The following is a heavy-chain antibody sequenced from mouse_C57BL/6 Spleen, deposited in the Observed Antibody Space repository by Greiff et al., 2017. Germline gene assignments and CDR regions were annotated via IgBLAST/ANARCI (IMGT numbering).Heavy chain of an antibody. D-gene: IGHD1-1*01. CDR2: IWPGGGP. V-gene: IGHV2-9-1*01. J-gene: IGHJ4*01. Sequence: QVQLKESGPGLVAPSQSLSITCTVSGFSLTSYAISWVRQPPGKGLEWLGVIWPGGGPNYHSALNSRLSISKDNSKSKVFLKMNSLQTEDTARYYCDRNAGYGSSYGIDAMDYGGQGTSVTVSS. CDR3: DRNAGYGSSYGIDAMDY. CDR1: GFSLTSYA.